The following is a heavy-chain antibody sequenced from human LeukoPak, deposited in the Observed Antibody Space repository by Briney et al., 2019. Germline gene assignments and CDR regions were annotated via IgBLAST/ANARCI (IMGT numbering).Heavy chain of an antibody. D-gene: IGHD6-13*01. J-gene: IGHJ5*02. Sequence: GASVKVSCKASGYTFTGYYMHWVRQAPGQGLEWMGWINPNSGGTNYAQKFQGRVTMTSDTSISTAYMELTRLRSDDTAVYYCARAVAAIVNWFDPWGQGTLVTVSS. CDR3: ARAVAAIVNWFDP. V-gene: IGHV1-2*02. CDR2: INPNSGGT. CDR1: GYTFTGYY.